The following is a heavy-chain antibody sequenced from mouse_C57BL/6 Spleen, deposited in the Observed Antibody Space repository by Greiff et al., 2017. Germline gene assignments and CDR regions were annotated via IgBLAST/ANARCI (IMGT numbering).Heavy chain of an antibody. CDR2: IDPEDGES. V-gene: IGHV14-2*01. Sequence: VQLQQSGAELVQPGASVKLSCIASGFNIKDYYMHWVKQRTEQGLEWIGRIDPEDGESKYAPTFQGKATITADTSSNTAYLQLSSLTSEDTAVYYCARWGNYVFDYWGQGTTLTVSS. CDR1: GFNIKDYY. CDR3: ARWGNYVFDY. D-gene: IGHD2-1*01. J-gene: IGHJ2*01.